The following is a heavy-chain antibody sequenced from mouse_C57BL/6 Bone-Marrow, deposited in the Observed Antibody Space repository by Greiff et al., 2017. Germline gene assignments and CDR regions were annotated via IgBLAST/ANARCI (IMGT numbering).Heavy chain of an antibody. CDR1: GYTFTSYW. CDR2: IDPSDSYT. D-gene: IGHD1-1*01. Sequence: QVQLQQPGAELVMPGASVKLSCKASGYTFTSYWMHWVKQRPGQGLEWIGEIDPSDSYTNYNQKFKGKSTLTVDKSSSTAYMQLSSLTSEDSAVYYCASYGSLDYWGQGTTLTVSS. CDR3: ASYGSLDY. J-gene: IGHJ2*01. V-gene: IGHV1-69*01.